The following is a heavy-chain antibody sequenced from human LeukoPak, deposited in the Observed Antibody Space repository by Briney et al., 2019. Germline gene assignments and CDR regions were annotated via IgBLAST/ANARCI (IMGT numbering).Heavy chain of an antibody. CDR2: MNPNSGNT. V-gene: IGHV1-8*02. Sequence: ASVKVSCKASGYSFTSYGISWVRQATGQGLEWMGWMNPNSGNTGYAQKFQGRVTMTRNTSISTAYMELSSLRSEDTAVYYCAREGANLATNWFDPWGQGTLATVSS. J-gene: IGHJ5*02. CDR1: GYSFTSYG. CDR3: AREGANLATNWFDP. D-gene: IGHD4/OR15-4a*01.